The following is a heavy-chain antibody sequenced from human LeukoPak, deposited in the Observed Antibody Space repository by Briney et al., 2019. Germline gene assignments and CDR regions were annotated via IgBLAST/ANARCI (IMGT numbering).Heavy chain of an antibody. D-gene: IGHD3-3*01. V-gene: IGHV1-8*03. J-gene: IGHJ5*02. CDR1: GYTFTGYY. Sequence: GASVKVSCKASGYTFTGYYMHWVRQAPGQGLEWMGWMNPNSGNTGYAQKFQGRVTITRNTSISTAYMELSSLRSEDTAVYYCARGPTYYDFWSGKMGFDPWGQGTLVTVSS. CDR3: ARGPTYYDFWSGKMGFDP. CDR2: MNPNSGNT.